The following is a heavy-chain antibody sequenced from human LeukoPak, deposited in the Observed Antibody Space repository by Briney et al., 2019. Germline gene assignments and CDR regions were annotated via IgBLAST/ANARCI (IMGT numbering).Heavy chain of an antibody. CDR2: IYSGGST. CDR1: GFTVSSNY. V-gene: IGHV3-53*01. Sequence: PGGSQRLSCAASGFTVSSNYMSWVRQAPGKGLEWVSVIYSGGSTYYADSVKGRFTISRDNSKNTLYLQMNSLRAEDTAVYYCARKGDLDAFDIWGQGTMVTVSS. D-gene: IGHD2-21*02. J-gene: IGHJ3*02. CDR3: ARKGDLDAFDI.